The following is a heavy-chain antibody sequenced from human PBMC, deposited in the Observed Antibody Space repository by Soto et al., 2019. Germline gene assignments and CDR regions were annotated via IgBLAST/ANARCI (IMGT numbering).Heavy chain of an antibody. V-gene: IGHV3-23*01. J-gene: IGHJ5*02. D-gene: IGHD1-26*01. Sequence: GRSLRLSCAASGFIFENFGMSWVRQAPGKGLEWISSISGSGFKKYYADSVKGRFIISRDNSKSTVYLELNNLSAEDTAVYHCAKNQGVELVPLATVDWFDPWGQGSVVTVSS. CDR2: ISGSGFKK. CDR3: AKNQGVELVPLATVDWFDP. CDR1: GFIFENFG.